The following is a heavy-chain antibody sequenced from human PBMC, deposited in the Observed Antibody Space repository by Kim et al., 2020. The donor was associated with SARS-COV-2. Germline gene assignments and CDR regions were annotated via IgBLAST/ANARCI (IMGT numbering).Heavy chain of an antibody. Sequence: SETLSLTCTVSGGSISSGNYFWSWIRQPAERQLEWIGRIFPSGTTNYNPYLKGRVTISVDTSKNQFSLELSSVTAADTAVYYCARHYVSFSNWYEAFDIWGQGTKVTVSS. CDR1: GGSISSGNYF. V-gene: IGHV4-61*02. D-gene: IGHD6-13*01. CDR2: IFPSGTT. CDR3: ARHYVSFSNWYEAFDI. J-gene: IGHJ3*02.